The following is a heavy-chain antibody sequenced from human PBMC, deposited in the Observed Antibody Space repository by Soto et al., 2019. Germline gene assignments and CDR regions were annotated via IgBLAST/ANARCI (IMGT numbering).Heavy chain of an antibody. J-gene: IGHJ4*02. CDR1: GFTFSSYA. CDR3: AKGGYTSPFDY. V-gene: IGHV3-23*01. Sequence: GGSLRLSCAASGFTFSSYAMTWVRQAPGKGLEWVSTIRASGGSTYYADSMQGRFTIPRDNSMNTVFLHMNSLRAEDTAIYYCAKGGYTSPFDYWGLGHLVTVSS. D-gene: IGHD5-12*01. CDR2: IRASGGST.